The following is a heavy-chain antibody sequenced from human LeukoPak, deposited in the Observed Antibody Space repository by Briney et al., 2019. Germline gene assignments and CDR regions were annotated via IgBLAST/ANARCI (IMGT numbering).Heavy chain of an antibody. CDR2: VSHTGST. D-gene: IGHD2-21*01. J-gene: IGHJ3*02. Sequence: SETLSLTCTVSGYSISNGYYWGWIRPSPGKGLYWIGTVSHTGSTYYNPSLKRRVIISVDTSKTQFSLKLRSVTAADTAVYYCARGGDLFGAFDIWGQGTMVTVSS. CDR3: ARGGDLFGAFDI. V-gene: IGHV4-38-2*02. CDR1: GYSISNGYY.